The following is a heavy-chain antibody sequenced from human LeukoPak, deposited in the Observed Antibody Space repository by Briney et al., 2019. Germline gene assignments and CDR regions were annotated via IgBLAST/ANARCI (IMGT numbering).Heavy chain of an antibody. J-gene: IGHJ4*02. CDR3: ARLHPNREGYKRRSFDY. CDR2: IYDSGST. D-gene: IGHD5-24*01. CDR1: GGSVSSGVYF. Sequence: PSETLSLTCSVSGGSVSSGVYFWSWIRQPPGKGLEWIGYIYDSGSTNSNPSLKSRVTISLDTSKSQFSLKLSSVTAADTAVYYCARLHPNREGYKRRSFDYWGQGTLVTVSS. V-gene: IGHV4-61*08.